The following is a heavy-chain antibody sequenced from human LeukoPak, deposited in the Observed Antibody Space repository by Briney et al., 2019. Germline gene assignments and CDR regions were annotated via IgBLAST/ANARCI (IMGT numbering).Heavy chain of an antibody. V-gene: IGHV3-33*01. CDR2: IWFDGSNK. J-gene: IGHJ4*02. CDR1: GFIFSNDA. Sequence: GRSLRLSCAASGFIFSNDAMHWVRQAPGKGLEWVAFIWFDGSNKHYADSVKGRFTIYRDNSEDTLYLQMNSLRAEDTAVYYCVRDPSGSGFAFDSWGQGALVTVSS. D-gene: IGHD1-1*01. CDR3: VRDPSGSGFAFDS.